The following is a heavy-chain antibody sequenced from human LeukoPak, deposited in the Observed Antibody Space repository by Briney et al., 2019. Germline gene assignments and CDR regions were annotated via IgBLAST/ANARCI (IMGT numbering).Heavy chain of an antibody. D-gene: IGHD5-18*01. CDR2: INHSGST. CDR3: ARATYSYGRIPNY. CDR1: GGSFSGYY. V-gene: IGHV4-34*01. Sequence: SSETLSLTCAVYGGSFSGYYWSWIRQPPGKGLEWIGEINHSGSTNYNPSLKSRVTISVDTSKNQFSLKLSSVTAADTAVYYCARATYSYGRIPNYWGQGTLVTVSS. J-gene: IGHJ4*02.